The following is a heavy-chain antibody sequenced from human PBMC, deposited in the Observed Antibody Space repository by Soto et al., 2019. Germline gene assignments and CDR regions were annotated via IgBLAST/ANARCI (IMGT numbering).Heavy chain of an antibody. CDR2: IYYSGST. J-gene: IGHJ5*02. D-gene: IGHD2-2*01. CDR1: GGCISSYY. CDR3: AKNRFCFSTCCPDPRNWFSL. V-gene: IGHV4-59*08. Sequence: SETLSLTCTVSGGCISSYYWSWIRQPPGKGLEWIGYIYYSGSTNYNPSLKSRVTISVDTSKNQFSLKLSSVTAADTAVYYCAKNRFCFSTCCPDPRNWFSLCARGTLDTVSS.